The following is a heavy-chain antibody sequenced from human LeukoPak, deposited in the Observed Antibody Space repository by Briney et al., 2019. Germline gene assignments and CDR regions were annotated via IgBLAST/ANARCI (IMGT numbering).Heavy chain of an antibody. CDR1: GFSLSTSGVG. D-gene: IGHD6-19*01. CDR3: AHSGPGSGWYFYHWLDP. CDR2: IYWNDDK. Sequence: SGPTLVKPTQTLTLTCTFSGFSLSTSGVGVGWIRQPPGKALEWLALIYWNDDKRYSPSLKSRLTITKDTSKNQVVLTMTNMDPVDTATYYWAHSGPGSGWYFYHWLDPWGQVTLVTVSS. V-gene: IGHV2-5*01. J-gene: IGHJ5*02.